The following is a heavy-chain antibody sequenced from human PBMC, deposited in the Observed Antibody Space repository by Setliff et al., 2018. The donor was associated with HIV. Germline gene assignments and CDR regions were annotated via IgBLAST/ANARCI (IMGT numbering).Heavy chain of an antibody. CDR1: GDSISSFY. CDR2: IYTSGST. V-gene: IGHV4-59*08. CDR3: ARHRDPPGSRWIYYYYYMDL. D-gene: IGHD6-13*01. J-gene: IGHJ6*03. Sequence: PSETLSLTCTVSGDSISSFYRSWIRQAPGKGLEWIGYIYTSGSTNYNPSLKSRVTISLDTSKNQFSLKLSSVTVADTGVYYCARHRDPPGSRWIYYYYYMDLWGGGTTVTVSS.